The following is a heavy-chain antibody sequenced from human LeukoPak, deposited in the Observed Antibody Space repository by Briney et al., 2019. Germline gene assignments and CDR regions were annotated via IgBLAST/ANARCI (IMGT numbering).Heavy chain of an antibody. CDR3: AKAGYYGDYSDAFDI. Sequence: PGGSLRLSCAASGFTFSSYAMSWVRQAPGKGLEWVSAISGSGGGTYYADSVKGRFTISRDNSKNTLYLQMNSLRAEDTAVYYCAKAGYYGDYSDAFDIWGQGTMVTVSS. D-gene: IGHD4-17*01. CDR2: ISGSGGGT. J-gene: IGHJ3*02. V-gene: IGHV3-23*01. CDR1: GFTFSSYA.